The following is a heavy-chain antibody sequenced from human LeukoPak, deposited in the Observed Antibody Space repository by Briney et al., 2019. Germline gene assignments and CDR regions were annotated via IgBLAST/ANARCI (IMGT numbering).Heavy chain of an antibody. CDR3: ARDCEESTTGTTGFDY. V-gene: IGHV1-69*13. Sequence: SVKVSCKASGGTFSSYAISWVRQAPGQGLEWMGGIIPIFGTANYAQKFQGRVTITADESTSTAYMELSSLRSEDTAVYYCARDCEESTTGTTGFDYWGQRTLVTVSS. D-gene: IGHD1-1*01. CDR2: IIPIFGTA. J-gene: IGHJ4*02. CDR1: GGTFSSYA.